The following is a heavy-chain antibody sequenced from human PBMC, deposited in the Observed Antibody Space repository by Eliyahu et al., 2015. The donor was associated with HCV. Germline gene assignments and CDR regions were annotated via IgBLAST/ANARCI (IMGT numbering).Heavy chain of an antibody. CDR2: ISYDGSNK. J-gene: IGHJ4*02. V-gene: IGHV3-30-3*01. CDR1: GFTFSSYA. D-gene: IGHD1-1*01. Sequence: QVQLVESGGGVVQPGRSLRLSCAASGFTFSSYAMHWVRQAPGKGLEWVAVISYDGSNKYYADSVKGRFTISRDNSKNTLYLQMNSLRAEDTAVYYSTTGVDYWGQGTLVTVSS. CDR3: TTGVDY.